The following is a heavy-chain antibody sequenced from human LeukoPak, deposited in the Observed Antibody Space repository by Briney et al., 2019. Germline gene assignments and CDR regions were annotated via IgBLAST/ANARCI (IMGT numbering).Heavy chain of an antibody. V-gene: IGHV4-30-4*01. J-gene: IGHJ4*02. CDR1: GGSISSGDYY. CDR2: IYYSGST. Sequence: PSQTLSLTCTVSGGSISSGDYYWSWIRQPPGKGLEWIGYIYYSGSTYYNPSLKSRVTISVDTSKNQFSLKLSSVTAADTAVYYCASDGGSSGWPYYFDYWGQGTLVTVSS. D-gene: IGHD6-19*01. CDR3: ASDGGSSGWPYYFDY.